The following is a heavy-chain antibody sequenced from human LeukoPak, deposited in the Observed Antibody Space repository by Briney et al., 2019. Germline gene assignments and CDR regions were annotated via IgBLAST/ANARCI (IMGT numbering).Heavy chain of an antibody. J-gene: IGHJ4*02. CDR1: GFTFSSYE. V-gene: IGHV3-48*03. D-gene: IGHD3-10*01. CDR3: ASRYYASGKGN. Sequence: QAGGSLRLSCAASGFTFSSYEMNWVRQAPGKGLEWVSYISSSGSSIYYADYVQGRFTISRDNAKNSLYLQMNSLRAEDTAVYYCASRYYASGKGNWGQGTLVTVSS. CDR2: ISSSGSSI.